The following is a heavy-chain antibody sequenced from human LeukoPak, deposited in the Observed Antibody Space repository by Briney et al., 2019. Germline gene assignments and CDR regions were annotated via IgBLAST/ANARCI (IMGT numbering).Heavy chain of an antibody. CDR1: GGSISSYY. V-gene: IGHV4-59*08. CDR3: ARLRLPAAISGYYFDY. CDR2: IYYSGST. D-gene: IGHD2-2*02. Sequence: PSETLSLTCTVSGGSISSYYWSWIRQPPGKGLEWIGYIYYSGSTNYNPSLKSRVTISVDTSKNQFSLKLSSVTAADTAVYYCARLRLPAAISGYYFDYWGQGTLVTVSS. J-gene: IGHJ4*02.